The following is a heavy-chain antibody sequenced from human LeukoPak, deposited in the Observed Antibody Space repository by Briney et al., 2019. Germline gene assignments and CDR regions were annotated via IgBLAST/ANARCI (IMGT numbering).Heavy chain of an antibody. CDR3: ARDLYYDSSGYYSGDDAFDI. Sequence: GGSLRLSCAASGFTFSSYAMSWVRQAPGKGLEWVASIKQDGSEKYYVDSVKGRFTISRDNAKNSLYLQMNSLRAEDTAVYYCARDLYYDSSGYYSGDDAFDIWGQGTMVTVSS. D-gene: IGHD3-22*01. V-gene: IGHV3-7*01. CDR2: IKQDGSEK. CDR1: GFTFSSYA. J-gene: IGHJ3*02.